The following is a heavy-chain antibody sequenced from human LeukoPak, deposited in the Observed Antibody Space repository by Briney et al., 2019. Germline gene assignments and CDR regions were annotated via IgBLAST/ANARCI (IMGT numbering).Heavy chain of an antibody. J-gene: IGHJ4*02. V-gene: IGHV3-15*01. Sequence: GGSLRLSCAASGFTFSNAWMSWVRQAPGKGLEWVGRIKSKTDGGTTDYAAPVKGRFTISRDDSKNTLYLQMNSLKTEDTAVYYCTTDSPSTNYYDSSGMYYFDYWGQGTLVTVSS. CDR1: GFTFSNAW. D-gene: IGHD3-22*01. CDR2: IKSKTDGGTT. CDR3: TTDSPSTNYYDSSGMYYFDY.